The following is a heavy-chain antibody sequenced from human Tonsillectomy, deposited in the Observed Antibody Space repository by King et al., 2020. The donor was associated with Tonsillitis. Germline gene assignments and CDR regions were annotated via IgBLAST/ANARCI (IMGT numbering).Heavy chain of an antibody. V-gene: IGHV4-61*02. CDR2: VGST. CDR3: ARGGHYYDSSGYWAFFDY. J-gene: IGHJ4*02. CDR1: GASISSGSYY. Sequence: QLQESVPGLVKPSQTLSLTCTVSGASISSGSYYWSWVRQPAGKGLEWIGRVGSTHHKPSLWVLVTISVDTSQNQFSLKLSSVTAAHTAVYFCARGGHYYDSSGYWAFFDYWGRGTLVTVSS. D-gene: IGHD3-22*01.